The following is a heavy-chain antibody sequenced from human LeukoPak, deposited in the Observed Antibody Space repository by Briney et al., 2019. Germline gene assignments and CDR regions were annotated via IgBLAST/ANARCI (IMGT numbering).Heavy chain of an antibody. J-gene: IGHJ4*02. D-gene: IGHD6-6*01. V-gene: IGHV3-9*01. CDR3: AKGALLEYSSSSGPDY. CDR2: ISWNSGSI. CDR1: GFTFSSYS. Sequence: GGSLRPSCAASGFTFSSYSMNWVRQAPGKGLEWVSGISWNSGSIGYADSVKGRFTISRDNAKNSLYLQMNSLRAEDTALYYCAKGALLEYSSSSGPDYWGQGTLVTVSS.